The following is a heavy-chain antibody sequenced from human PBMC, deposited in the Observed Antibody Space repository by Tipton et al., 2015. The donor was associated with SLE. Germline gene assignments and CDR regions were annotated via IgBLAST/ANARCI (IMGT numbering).Heavy chain of an antibody. V-gene: IGHV4-59*01. CDR3: ARWAGPTVNFDY. CDR2: IYYSGST. CDR1: GGSISSYY. D-gene: IGHD4-11*01. Sequence: LRLSCTVSGGSISSYYWSWIRQLPGKGLEWIGYIYYSGSTNYNPSLKSRVTISVDTSKNQFSLKLSSVTAADTAVYYCARWAGPTVNFDYWGQGTLVTVSS. J-gene: IGHJ4*02.